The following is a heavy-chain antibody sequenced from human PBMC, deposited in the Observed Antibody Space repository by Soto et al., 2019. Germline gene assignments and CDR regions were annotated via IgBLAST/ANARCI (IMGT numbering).Heavy chain of an antibody. J-gene: IGHJ5*01. CDR1: GFSFSYYS. CDR2: ISSTGTYK. D-gene: IGHD3-10*01. Sequence: GSLRLSCAASGFSFSYYSMSWVRQAPGKGLEWVSSISSTGTYKYYADAVKGRFTISRDNAKNSLFLQMDRLRVDDTAVYHCARISRGNRFDSWGQGTLVTVSS. CDR3: ARISRGNRFDS. V-gene: IGHV3-21*01.